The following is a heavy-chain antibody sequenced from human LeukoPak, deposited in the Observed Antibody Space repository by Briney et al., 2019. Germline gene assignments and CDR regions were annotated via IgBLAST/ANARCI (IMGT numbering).Heavy chain of an antibody. CDR2: INDDGSEK. Sequence: PGGSLRLSCAASGFRLSNHWMTWVRQAPGKGLEWVANINDDGSEKYYAESVKGRFTISRDNARNSLYLQMNSLRVEDTAEYYCARHGYNYGWDPWGQGTLVSVSS. J-gene: IGHJ5*02. D-gene: IGHD5-18*01. CDR3: ARHGYNYGWDP. V-gene: IGHV3-7*01. CDR1: GFRLSNHW.